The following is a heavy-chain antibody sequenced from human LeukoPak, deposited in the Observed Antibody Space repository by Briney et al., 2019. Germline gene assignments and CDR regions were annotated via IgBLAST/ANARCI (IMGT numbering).Heavy chain of an antibody. D-gene: IGHD6-6*01. Sequence: GASVKVSCKASGYTFTSYGISWVRQAPGQGLEWMGWISAYNGNTNYAQKLQGRVTMTTDTSTSTAYMELRSLRSDDTAVYYCARAGRYSSSSFRGGSDYWGQGTLVTVSS. J-gene: IGHJ4*02. CDR1: GYTFTSYG. V-gene: IGHV1-18*01. CDR3: ARAGRYSSSSFRGGSDY. CDR2: ISAYNGNT.